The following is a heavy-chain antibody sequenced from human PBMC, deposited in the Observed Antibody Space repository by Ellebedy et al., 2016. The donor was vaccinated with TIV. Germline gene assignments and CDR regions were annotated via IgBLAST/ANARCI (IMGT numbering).Heavy chain of an antibody. Sequence: PGGSLRLSCAASGFTFSRFAMHWVRQAPGKGLEWVAAISYDGGNKYYADSVKGRFTISRDNSKNSLYLQMNSLRAEDTAVFYCAKDLAAATVTPSGYWGQGTLVTVSS. V-gene: IGHV3-30*14. CDR3: AKDLAAATVTPSGY. D-gene: IGHD6-25*01. J-gene: IGHJ4*02. CDR2: ISYDGGNK. CDR1: GFTFSRFA.